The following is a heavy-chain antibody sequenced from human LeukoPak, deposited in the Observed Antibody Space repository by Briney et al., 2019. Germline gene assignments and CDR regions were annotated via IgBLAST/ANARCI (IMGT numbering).Heavy chain of an antibody. CDR2: IWYDGSNT. J-gene: IGHJ4*02. Sequence: PGRSLRLSCAASGFTFSSYGMHWVRQAPGKGLEWVAIIWYDGSNTYFAESVMGRFSISKDNFKNIVYLQMNSLKIEDTGVYYCARAGIVNALDYWGQGAQVTVSP. CDR3: ARAGIVNALDY. V-gene: IGHV3-33*01. D-gene: IGHD2/OR15-2a*01. CDR1: GFTFSSYG.